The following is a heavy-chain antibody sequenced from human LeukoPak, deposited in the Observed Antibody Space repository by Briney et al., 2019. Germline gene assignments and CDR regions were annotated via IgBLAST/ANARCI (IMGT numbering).Heavy chain of an antibody. D-gene: IGHD4-23*01. Sequence: SETLSLTCTVSGYSISSAYYWGWIRQPPGKGLEWLGSIYHSGSTYYNPSLKSRVTMSVDTSKNQFSLKLTSVTAADTAVYYCARLARLTTVGGYDYHSLDVWGQGTTVTVSS. V-gene: IGHV4-38-2*02. CDR2: IYHSGST. CDR1: GYSISSAYY. J-gene: IGHJ6*02. CDR3: ARLARLTTVGGYDYHSLDV.